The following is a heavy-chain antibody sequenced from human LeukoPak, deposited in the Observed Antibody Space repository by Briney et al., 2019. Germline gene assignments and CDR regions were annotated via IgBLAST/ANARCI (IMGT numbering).Heavy chain of an antibody. CDR2: INSDGSST. CDR1: GFTFSSYW. J-gene: IGHJ4*02. Sequence: PGGSLRLSCAASGFTFSSYWMHWVRQAPGKGLVWVSRINSDGSSTSYADSVKGRFTISRDNAKNTLYLQMNSLRAEDTAVYYCARDYMVVAATGLIDYWGQGTLGTVSS. CDR3: ARDYMVVAATGLIDY. V-gene: IGHV3-74*01. D-gene: IGHD2-15*01.